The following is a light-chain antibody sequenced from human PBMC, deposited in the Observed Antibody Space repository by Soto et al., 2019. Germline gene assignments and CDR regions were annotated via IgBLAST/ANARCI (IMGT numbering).Light chain of an antibody. J-gene: IGLJ2*01. CDR3: QSYDSSLSGSV. Sequence: HSVLTQPPSVSGAPGQRVTISCTGSSSNIGARYDVHWYQQLPGTAPKLLIYGNSNRPSGVPDRFSGSKSGTSASLAITGLQAEDEADYYCQSYDSSLSGSVFGGGTKLTVL. V-gene: IGLV1-40*01. CDR2: GNS. CDR1: SSNIGARYD.